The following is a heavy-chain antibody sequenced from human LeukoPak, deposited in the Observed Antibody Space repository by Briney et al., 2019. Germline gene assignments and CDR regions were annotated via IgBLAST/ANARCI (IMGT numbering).Heavy chain of an antibody. V-gene: IGHV4-4*07. D-gene: IGHD2-15*01. CDR1: GGSINTYY. CDR3: AREDRYCSGGSCYS. Sequence: PSETLSLTCTVSGGSINTYYWSWIRQPAGKGLEWIGRIYSSGTTHYNPSLKSRVTMSVDTSKNQFSLKVSSVTAADTAVYYCAREDRYCSGGSCYSWGQGTLVTVSS. J-gene: IGHJ4*02. CDR2: IYSSGTT.